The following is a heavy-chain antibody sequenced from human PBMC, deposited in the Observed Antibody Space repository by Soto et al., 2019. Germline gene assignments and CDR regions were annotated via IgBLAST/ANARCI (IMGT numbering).Heavy chain of an antibody. CDR1: GFTFSNYA. J-gene: IGHJ4*02. D-gene: IGHD3-9*01. Sequence: EVQLVESGGGLVQPGGSLRRSCSASGFTFSNYAMHWVRRAPGKGLEYVSGISSSGVNTDYAKSAKGRFTISRDNSRNRMYLHMGSLRPEHMGVYFCARVGILTAHTIDHWGQGTLVAVSS. CDR3: ARVGILTAHTIDH. V-gene: IGHV3-64*01. CDR2: ISSSGVNT.